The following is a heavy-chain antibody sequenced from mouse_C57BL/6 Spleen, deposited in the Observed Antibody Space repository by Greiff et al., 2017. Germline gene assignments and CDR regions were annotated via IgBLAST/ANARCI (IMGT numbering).Heavy chain of an antibody. CDR1: GYTFTSSG. J-gene: IGHJ3*01. CDR2: FYPRRGNT. CDR3: DSNYEGFAY. V-gene: IGHV1-81*01. Sequence: LQLQQSGAELARPGASVKLSCKASGYTFTSSGISWVKQSTGQRLEWIGEFYPRRGNTYYSEKFKCKATLTADKSSSTAYMELRSLTSEDSAVDFCDSNYEGFAYWGQGTLVTVSA. D-gene: IGHD2-5*01.